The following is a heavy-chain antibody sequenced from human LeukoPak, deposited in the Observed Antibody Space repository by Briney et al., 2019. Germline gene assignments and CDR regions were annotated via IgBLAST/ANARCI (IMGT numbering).Heavy chain of an antibody. J-gene: IGHJ6*03. CDR2: IYYSGST. D-gene: IGHD6-19*01. V-gene: IGHV4-59*01. CDR1: GCSITSYY. Sequence: SETLSLTCTVSGCSITSYYWSWIRQPPGKGLEWIGYIYYSGSTNYNPSLKSRVTISVDTSKNQFSLKLSSVTAADTAVYYCARVEGYSSGWYTGYYYYMDVWGKGTTVTVSS. CDR3: ARVEGYSSGWYTGYYYYMDV.